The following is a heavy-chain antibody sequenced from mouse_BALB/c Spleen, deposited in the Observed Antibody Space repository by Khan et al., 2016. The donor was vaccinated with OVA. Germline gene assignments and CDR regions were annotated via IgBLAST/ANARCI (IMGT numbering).Heavy chain of an antibody. CDR2: INTYTGEP. D-gene: IGHD6-2*01. CDR1: GYTFTNYG. V-gene: IGHV9-1*02. Sequence: QIQLVQSGPELKKPGETVKISCKASGYTFTNYGMNWVKQAPGKGLKWMGWINTYTGEPTHADDFKGRFVFSLETSASTAYLQISNLKNEDMTTXFCAKISSYWYSDVWGAGTTVTVSS. J-gene: IGHJ1*01. CDR3: AKISSYWYSDV.